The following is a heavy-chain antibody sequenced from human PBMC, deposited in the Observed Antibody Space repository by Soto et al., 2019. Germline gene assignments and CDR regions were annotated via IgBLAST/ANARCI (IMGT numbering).Heavy chain of an antibody. CDR3: ARDRTSSDYGXYEYYYYMDV. J-gene: IGHJ6*03. D-gene: IGHD4-17*01. CDR2: ISAYNGNT. CDR1: GYTFTSYC. Sequence: ASVNVSCKASGYTFTSYCISWVRQAPGHGLEWMGWISAYNGNTNYAQKLRGRVTMTTDTSTSTAYMELRSLRSDDTAVYYCARDRTSSDYGXYEYYYYMDVWGKGTTVTVSS. V-gene: IGHV1-18*01.